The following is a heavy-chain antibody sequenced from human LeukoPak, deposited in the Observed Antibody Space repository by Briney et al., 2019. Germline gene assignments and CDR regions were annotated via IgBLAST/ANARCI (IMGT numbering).Heavy chain of an antibody. V-gene: IGHV3-23*01. Sequence: PGASLRLSCAASGFTFSNYAMSCVRQAPGKGLEWVSAITGSGGNTYYDDSVKGLFTISRDNYKNTVFLQMNSLRAEDTAVYYCAKWGDYDVLTGYYVSDYWGQGTLVTVSS. CDR2: ITGSGGNT. CDR3: AKWGDYDVLTGYYVSDY. D-gene: IGHD3-9*01. J-gene: IGHJ4*02. CDR1: GFTFSNYA.